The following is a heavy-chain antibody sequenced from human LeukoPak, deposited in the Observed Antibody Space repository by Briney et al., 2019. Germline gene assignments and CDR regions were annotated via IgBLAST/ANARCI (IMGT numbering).Heavy chain of an antibody. CDR1: GGSLSGYS. J-gene: IGHJ6*03. V-gene: IGHV4-34*01. CDR2: INHSGST. CDR3: ARLGYHLLYAYYYYYMDV. D-gene: IGHD2-2*02. Sequence: SETLSLTCAVYGGSLSGYSWSWVRQPPGKGLEWIVEINHSGSTNYNPSLKSRVTISEDTSKNQFSLKVSSVTAADTAVYYCARLGYHLLYAYYYYYMDVWGEGTTVTVSS.